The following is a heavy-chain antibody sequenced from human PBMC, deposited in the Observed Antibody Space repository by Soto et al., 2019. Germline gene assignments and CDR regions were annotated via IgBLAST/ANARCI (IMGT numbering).Heavy chain of an antibody. CDR2: INPNSGGT. Sequence: QVQLVQSGAEVKKPGASVKVSCKASGYTFTGYYMHWVRQAPGQGLEWMGWINPNSGGTNYAQKVQGRVPMTRDTSISTAYMELSRLRSDDTAVYYCASRGAAAGGGKGYWGQGTLVTVSS. V-gene: IGHV1-2*02. CDR1: GYTFTGYY. J-gene: IGHJ4*02. CDR3: ASRGAAAGGGKGY. D-gene: IGHD6-13*01.